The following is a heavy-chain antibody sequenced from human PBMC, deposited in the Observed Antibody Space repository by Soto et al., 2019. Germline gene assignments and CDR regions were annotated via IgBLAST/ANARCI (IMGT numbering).Heavy chain of an antibody. CDR2: IYYSGST. Sequence: QVQLQESGPGLVKPSQTLSLTCTVSGGSISSGGYYWSWIRQHPGKGLEWIGSIYYSGSTFYNPSRKRRVTIPVDTSKTQFSLKLSSVTAADTAVYSCARGVLHWGQGTLVTVSS. CDR1: GGSISSGGYY. D-gene: IGHD3-16*01. V-gene: IGHV4-31*03. CDR3: ARGVLH. J-gene: IGHJ4*02.